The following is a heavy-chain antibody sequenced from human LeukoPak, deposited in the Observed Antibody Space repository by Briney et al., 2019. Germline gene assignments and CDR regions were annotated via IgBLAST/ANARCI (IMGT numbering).Heavy chain of an antibody. D-gene: IGHD3-10*01. Sequence: PGGSLRLSCAASGFTFSNAWMNWVRQAPGKGLEWVGRIESKAEGETTDYAAFVKGRFTISRDDSKNTLYLQLNSLKTEDTAVYYCATSPGYYGYSPFDYWGQGTLVTVSS. CDR1: GFTFSNAW. V-gene: IGHV3-15*04. CDR2: IESKAEGETT. CDR3: ATSPGYYGYSPFDY. J-gene: IGHJ4*02.